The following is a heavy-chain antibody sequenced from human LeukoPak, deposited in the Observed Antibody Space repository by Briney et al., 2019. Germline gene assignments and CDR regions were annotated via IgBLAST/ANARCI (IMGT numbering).Heavy chain of an antibody. V-gene: IGHV3-48*03. CDR2: ISSSGSTI. CDR1: GFTFGDYA. CDR3: AELGITMIGGV. Sequence: PLGGSLRLSCTASGFTFGDYAMSWFRQAPGKGLEWVSYISSSGSTIYYADSAKGRFTISRDNAKNSLYLQMNSLRAEDTAVYYCAELGITMIGGVWGKGTTVTISS. J-gene: IGHJ6*04. D-gene: IGHD3-10*02.